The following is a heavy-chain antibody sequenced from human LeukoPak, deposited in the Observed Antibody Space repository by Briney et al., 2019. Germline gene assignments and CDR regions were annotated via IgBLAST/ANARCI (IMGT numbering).Heavy chain of an antibody. CDR3: ARGLGYYDSSGYYPDY. Sequence: ASVKVSCKASGYTFTSYDINWVRQATGQGLEWMGWMNPNRGNTGYAQKFQGRVTMTRNTSISTVYMELSSLRSEDTAVYYCARGLGYYDSSGYYPDYWGQGTLVTVSS. D-gene: IGHD3-22*01. J-gene: IGHJ4*02. V-gene: IGHV1-8*01. CDR1: GYTFTSYD. CDR2: MNPNRGNT.